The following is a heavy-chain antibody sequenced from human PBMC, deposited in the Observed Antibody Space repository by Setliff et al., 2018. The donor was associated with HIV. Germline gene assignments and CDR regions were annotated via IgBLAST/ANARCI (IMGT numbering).Heavy chain of an antibody. J-gene: IGHJ3*02. CDR1: GYTFTTYG. CDR2: ISTYNGNT. CDR3: ARAPTHYFGNNKSSWPDAFDI. D-gene: IGHD3-10*01. Sequence: GASVKVSCKASGYTFTTYGITWVRQAPGQGLEWMGWISTYNGNTNYAQKFQGRVTMTTVTSTSTAYMELRSLRSDDTAVYYCARAPTHYFGNNKSSWPDAFDIWGLGTMVTVSS. V-gene: IGHV1-18*01.